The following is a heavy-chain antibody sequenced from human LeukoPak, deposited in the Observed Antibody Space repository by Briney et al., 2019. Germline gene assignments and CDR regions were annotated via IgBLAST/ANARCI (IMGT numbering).Heavy chain of an antibody. CDR2: IIPILGIA. Sequence: VKDSCKDSRGTFITYAISGVRQPRGRGREWVGRIIPILGIANYAKKIQGRVTITADKSTSTAYMERRRLRSEDTAVYDCASPGSYYDSKGIAPCAFDIWGQGTMVTVSS. V-gene: IGHV1-69*04. D-gene: IGHD3-22*01. CDR1: RGTFITYA. CDR3: ASPGSYYDSKGIAPCAFDI. J-gene: IGHJ3*02.